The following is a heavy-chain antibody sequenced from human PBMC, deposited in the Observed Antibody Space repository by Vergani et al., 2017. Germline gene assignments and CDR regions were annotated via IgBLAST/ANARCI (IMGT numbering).Heavy chain of an antibody. Sequence: EVYLVASGGGVVRPGGSLRLSCAASRFPFRSHSMNWVRQSPGKGLEWISYISMSSSTIHYADSVRGRFTISRDNAKNSLYLQMTSLRAEDTAVYYCATGYCGGGSCLLGWSYGMDVWGRGATVTVSS. V-gene: IGHV3-48*01. CDR1: RFPFRSHS. CDR3: ATGYCGGGSCLLGWSYGMDV. J-gene: IGHJ6*02. CDR2: ISMSSSTI. D-gene: IGHD4-23*01.